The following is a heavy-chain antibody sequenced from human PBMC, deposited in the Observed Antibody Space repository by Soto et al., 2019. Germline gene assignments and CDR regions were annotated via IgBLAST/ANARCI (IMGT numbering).Heavy chain of an antibody. D-gene: IGHD4-4*01. V-gene: IGHV3-23*01. CDR3: AKDSNKYSSSLRGRYFDY. Sequence: GGSLRLSCAASGFLFSSYVMSWVRQAPGKGLEWVSGISGGGSNTFYADYVKGRFTISRDNSKNTLLLQMNSLGAEDTAVYYCAKDSNKYSSSLRGRYFDYWGQGIGVTVSS. CDR1: GFLFSSYV. CDR2: ISGGGSNT. J-gene: IGHJ4*02.